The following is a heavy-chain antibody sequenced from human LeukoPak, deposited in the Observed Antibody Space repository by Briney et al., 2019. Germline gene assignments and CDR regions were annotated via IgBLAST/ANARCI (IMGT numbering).Heavy chain of an antibody. CDR2: MNTNSGNK. V-gene: IGHV1-8*01. CDR1: GYTFTSYD. J-gene: IGHJ5*02. Sequence: ASVKVSCKASGYTFTSYDINWVRQAPGQGLEWMGWMNTNSGNKDYAQKFQGRVTMTRNTSISTDYMELSSLRSEDTAVYYCTRGFGPTVTTSWGQGTLVTVSS. CDR3: TRGFGPTVTTS. D-gene: IGHD4-17*01.